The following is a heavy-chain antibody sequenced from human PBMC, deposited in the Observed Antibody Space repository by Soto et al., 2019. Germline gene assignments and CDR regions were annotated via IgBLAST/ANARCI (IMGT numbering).Heavy chain of an antibody. V-gene: IGHV5-51*01. Sequence: PGESLKISCKGSGYSFTSYWIVLVRQMPGKGLEWMGIIYPGDSDTRYSPSFQGQVTISADKSISTAYLQWSSLKASDTAMYYCARPFYGSGSYYPGGFDYWGQGTLVTVSS. CDR1: GYSFTSYW. D-gene: IGHD3-10*01. CDR2: IYPGDSDT. CDR3: ARPFYGSGSYYPGGFDY. J-gene: IGHJ4*02.